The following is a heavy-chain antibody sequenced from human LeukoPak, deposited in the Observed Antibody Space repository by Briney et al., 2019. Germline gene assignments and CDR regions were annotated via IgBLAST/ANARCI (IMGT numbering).Heavy chain of an antibody. D-gene: IGHD2-2*01. J-gene: IGHJ4*02. Sequence: ASVKVSCKASGYTFSSYGISWVRQAPGQGLEWMGWINAHNGNTNYAERLQGRVTMTTDTSTSTAYMELRSLRSDDTAVYYCASEPVVVPAALHDYWGQGTLVTVSS. CDR2: INAHNGNT. CDR3: ASEPVVVPAALHDY. V-gene: IGHV1-18*01. CDR1: GYTFSSYG.